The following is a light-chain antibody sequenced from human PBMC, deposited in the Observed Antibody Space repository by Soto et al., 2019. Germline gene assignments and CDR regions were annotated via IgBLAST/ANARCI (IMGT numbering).Light chain of an antibody. CDR2: DAS. CDR3: QQYNDN. CDR1: QSIKNY. V-gene: IGKV1-5*01. Sequence: DNQMTQSPSTLSASVGDRVTITCRASQSIKNYLAWYQQKPGKVPKLLIYDASSLKSGVPSRFSGSGSGTEFSLAISSVQPDDFATYYCQQYNDNFGKGTKLEI. J-gene: IGKJ2*01.